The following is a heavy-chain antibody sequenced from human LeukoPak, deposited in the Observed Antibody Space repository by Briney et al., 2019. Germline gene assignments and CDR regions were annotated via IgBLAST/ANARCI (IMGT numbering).Heavy chain of an antibody. Sequence: SQTLSLTCTVSGGSINTAAYYWSWIRQPPGKGLEWIGYIYYSGSTFFNSNASLSSRLTISLDKSKNEFSLHLSSVTAAESAMYSCARSRSGSYAEFVYWGQGTLVTVSS. CDR1: GGSINTAAYY. CDR2: IYYSGST. J-gene: IGHJ4*02. CDR3: ARSRSGSYAEFVY. D-gene: IGHD3-10*01. V-gene: IGHV4-30-4*01.